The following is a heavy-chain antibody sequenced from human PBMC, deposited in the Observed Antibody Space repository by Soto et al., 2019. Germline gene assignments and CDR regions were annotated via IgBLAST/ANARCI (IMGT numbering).Heavy chain of an antibody. V-gene: IGHV4-30-4*01. CDR1: GGSISSGDYY. CDR2: IYYSGST. CDR3: XXXXXXXXXPYYYGMDV. Sequence: QVQLQESGPGLVKPSQTLSLTCTVSGGSISSGDYYWSWXRQPPGKGLEWIGYIYYSGSTYYNPSLKSRVTISVDTSKNQFSXXXXXXXXXXXXXXXXXXXXXXXXXPYYYGMDVWGQGTTVTVSS. J-gene: IGHJ6*02.